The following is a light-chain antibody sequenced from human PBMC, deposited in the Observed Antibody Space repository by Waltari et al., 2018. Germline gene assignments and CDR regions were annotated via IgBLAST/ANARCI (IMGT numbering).Light chain of an antibody. Sequence: DIQMTQSPSSLSASVGARFTITSRASPSISSYLNWYQQNPGIAPKLLIYAAYSLQSGVPSRFSGRGSGTEFTLTISSLQPEDFATYYCQQSYSTPLTFGGGTKVEIK. CDR2: AAY. V-gene: IGKV1-39*01. CDR3: QQSYSTPLT. J-gene: IGKJ4*01. CDR1: PSISSY.